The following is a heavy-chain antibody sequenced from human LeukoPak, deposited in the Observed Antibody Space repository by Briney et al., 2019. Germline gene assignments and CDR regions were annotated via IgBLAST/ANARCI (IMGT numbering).Heavy chain of an antibody. CDR2: ISYDGSNK. D-gene: IGHD1-26*01. J-gene: IGHJ4*02. V-gene: IGHV3-30*04. CDR1: GFTFSSYA. Sequence: GGSLTLSCAASGFTFSSYAMHWVRQAPGKGLEWVAVISYDGSNKYYADSVKGRFTISRDNSKNTLYLQMNSLRAEDTAVYYCARRELPQEYYFDYWGQGTLVTVSS. CDR3: ARRELPQEYYFDY.